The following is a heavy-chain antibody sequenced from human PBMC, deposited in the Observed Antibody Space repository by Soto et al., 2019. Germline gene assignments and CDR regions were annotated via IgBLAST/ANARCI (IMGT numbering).Heavy chain of an antibody. CDR3: ARGLEHKYFDY. V-gene: IGHV3-30-3*01. J-gene: IGHJ4*02. D-gene: IGHD1-1*01. Sequence: PGWSLRPSCSASVFTFSSYAMHWFRQAPGKGLEWVAVISYDGSNKYYADSVKGRFTISRDNSKNTLYLQMNSLRAEDTAVYYCARGLEHKYFDYWGQGTLVTVSS. CDR2: ISYDGSNK. CDR1: VFTFSSYA.